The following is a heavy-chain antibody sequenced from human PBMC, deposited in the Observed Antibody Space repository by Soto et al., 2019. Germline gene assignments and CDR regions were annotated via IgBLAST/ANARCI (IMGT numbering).Heavy chain of an antibody. V-gene: IGHV1-3*05. J-gene: IGHJ4*02. CDR3: ARSIVVVTALDY. Sequence: QVQLVQSGAEEKKPGASVKVSCKASGYTFTNYDMHWVRQAPGQRLEWMGWINAGNGNTKYSQKFQGRVTITRDTSASTAYMELSSLRSEDTAVYYCARSIVVVTALDYWGQGTLVTVSS. CDR2: INAGNGNT. CDR1: GYTFTNYD. D-gene: IGHD2-21*02.